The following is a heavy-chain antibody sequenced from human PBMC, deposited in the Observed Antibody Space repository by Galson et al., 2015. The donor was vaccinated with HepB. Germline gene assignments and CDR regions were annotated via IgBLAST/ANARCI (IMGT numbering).Heavy chain of an antibody. D-gene: IGHD3-10*01. V-gene: IGHV1-69*13. Sequence: SVKVSCKASGGTFSSYAISWVRQAPGQGLEWMGGIIPIFGTANYAQKFQGRVTITADESTSTAYMELSSLRSEDTAVYYCARARMSFGGYYYYGMDVWGQGTTVTVSS. CDR3: ARARMSFGGYYYYGMDV. CDR1: GGTFSSYA. CDR2: IIPIFGTA. J-gene: IGHJ6*02.